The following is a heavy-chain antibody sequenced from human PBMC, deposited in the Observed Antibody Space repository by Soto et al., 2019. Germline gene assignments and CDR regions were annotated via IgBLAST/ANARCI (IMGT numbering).Heavy chain of an antibody. CDR2: IYPGDSDT. J-gene: IGHJ6*02. CDR1: GYSFTSYW. Sequence: GESLKISCKGSGYSFTSYWIGWVRQMPGKGLEWMGIIYPGDSDTRYSPSFQGRVTISADKSISTAYLQWSSLKASDTAMYYCARHGAYYDFWSGRPGGMDVWGQGTTVTVSS. CDR3: ARHGAYYDFWSGRPGGMDV. V-gene: IGHV5-51*01. D-gene: IGHD3-3*01.